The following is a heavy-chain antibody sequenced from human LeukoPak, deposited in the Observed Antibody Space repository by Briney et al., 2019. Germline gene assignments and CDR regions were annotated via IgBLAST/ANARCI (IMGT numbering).Heavy chain of an antibody. V-gene: IGHV3-23*01. J-gene: IGHJ4*02. D-gene: IGHD3-9*01. Sequence: PGGSLRLSCAASGFTLSASAMTWVRQAPGKGLEWVSTITGSGDRTYYGDSVKGPFSISRDNSKNTLYLQMNSLRAEDTAVYYCAKRYFDWLSAFDHWGQGALVTVSS. CDR1: GFTLSASA. CDR3: AKRYFDWLSAFDH. CDR2: ITGSGDRT.